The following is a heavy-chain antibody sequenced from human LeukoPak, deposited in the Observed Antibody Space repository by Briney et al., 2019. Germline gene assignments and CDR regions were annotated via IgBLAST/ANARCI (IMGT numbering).Heavy chain of an antibody. D-gene: IGHD5-24*01. J-gene: IGHJ4*02. Sequence: GGSLRLSCAASGFTVSSNYMSWVRQAPGKWLEWVSVIYSGGSTYYADSVKGRFTISRDNSMNTLYLQMNSLRAEDTAVYYCARDDRDGYNWGYFDYWGQGTLVPVSS. CDR1: GFTVSSNY. CDR2: IYSGGST. CDR3: ARDDRDGYNWGYFDY. V-gene: IGHV3-53*01.